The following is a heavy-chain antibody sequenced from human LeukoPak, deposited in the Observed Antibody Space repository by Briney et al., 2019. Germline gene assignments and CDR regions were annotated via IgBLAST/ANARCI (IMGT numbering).Heavy chain of an antibody. V-gene: IGHV3-49*04. J-gene: IGHJ4*02. CDR1: GFTFGDYA. CDR2: IRSKAYGGTT. Sequence: GSLRLSCTASGFTFGDYAMSWVRQAPGKGLEWVGFIRSKAYGGTTEYAASVKGRSTISRDDSKSIAYLQMNSLKTEDTAVYYCTRVHGSGSFSVYWGQGTLVTVSS. D-gene: IGHD3-10*01. CDR3: TRVHGSGSFSVY.